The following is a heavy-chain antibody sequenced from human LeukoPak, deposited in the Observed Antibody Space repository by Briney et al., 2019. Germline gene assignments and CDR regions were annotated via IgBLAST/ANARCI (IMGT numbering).Heavy chain of an antibody. D-gene: IGHD1-26*01. CDR3: ARQGELAIDY. CDR1: GVSFSGYY. J-gene: IGHJ4*02. CDR2: INHSGTS. Sequence: SETLSLTCAVYGVSFSGYYWSWVRQPPGKGLEWIGDINHSGTSTQNPSLKSRVTMSIDTSKNQFSLKLSSVTAADTAVYYCARQGELAIDYWGQGTLVTVSS. V-gene: IGHV4-34*10.